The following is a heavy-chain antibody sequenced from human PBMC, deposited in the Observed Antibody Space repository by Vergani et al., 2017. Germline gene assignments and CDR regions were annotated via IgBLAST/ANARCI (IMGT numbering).Heavy chain of an antibody. D-gene: IGHD3/OR15-3a*01. CDR3: ARRGGEIFGLSWFDP. CDR1: GGSISSGSYY. V-gene: IGHV4-61*01. Sequence: QVQLQESGPGLVKPSQTLSLTCTVSGGSISSGSYYWSWIRQPPGKGLEWIGYIYYSGSTNYNPSLKSRVTISVDTSKNQFSLKLSSVTAADTAVYYCARRGGEIFGLSWFDPWGQGTLVTVSS. CDR2: IYYSGST. J-gene: IGHJ5*02.